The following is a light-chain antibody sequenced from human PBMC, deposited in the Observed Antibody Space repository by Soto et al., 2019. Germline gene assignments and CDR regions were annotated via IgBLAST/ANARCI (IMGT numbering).Light chain of an antibody. CDR1: QRVTAT. CDR2: DES. Sequence: EIVLTQSPATLSLSPGERATSPARPIQRVTATLPWDQQNPGQAPGLLIYDESNRATGIPARFSGSGSGTDFTLTISSLEPEDFAVYYCQQRSNWPPTFGQGTRLEIK. CDR3: QQRSNWPPT. J-gene: IGKJ5*01. V-gene: IGKV3-11*01.